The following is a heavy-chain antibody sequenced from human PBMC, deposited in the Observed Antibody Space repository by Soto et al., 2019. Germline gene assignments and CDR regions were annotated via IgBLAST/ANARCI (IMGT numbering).Heavy chain of an antibody. CDR2: ITGSGSTI. Sequence: GGSLRLSCTASRFTFSDYYMNWIRQAPGKGLEWVSYITGSGSTIYYADSVKGRFTISRDNAKNSLYLQMNSLRAEDTAVYYCAVIPYPYYYYGMDVWGQGATVTVSS. CDR3: AVIPYPYYYYGMDV. J-gene: IGHJ6*02. D-gene: IGHD3-16*01. CDR1: RFTFSDYY. V-gene: IGHV3-11*01.